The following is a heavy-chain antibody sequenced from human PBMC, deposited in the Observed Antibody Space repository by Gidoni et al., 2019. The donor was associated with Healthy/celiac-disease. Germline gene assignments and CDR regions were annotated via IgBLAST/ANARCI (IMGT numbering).Heavy chain of an antibody. D-gene: IGHD3-9*01. V-gene: IGHV3-20*04. CDR2: INWNGGST. Sequence: EVQLVESGGGVVRPGGSLRLSCAASGFTFDDYGMSWVRQAPGKGREWVSGINWNGGSTGYADSVKGRFTISRDNAKNSLYLQMNSLRAEDTALYYCARGGAYYDILTGYPYFDYWGQGTLVTVSS. J-gene: IGHJ4*02. CDR3: ARGGAYYDILTGYPYFDY. CDR1: GFTFDDYG.